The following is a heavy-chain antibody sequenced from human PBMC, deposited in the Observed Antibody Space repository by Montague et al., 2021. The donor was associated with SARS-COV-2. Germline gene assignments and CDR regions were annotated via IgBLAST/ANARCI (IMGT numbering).Heavy chain of an antibody. J-gene: IGHJ4*02. V-gene: IGHV4-34*01. CDR1: GGSFSGYH. D-gene: IGHD1-26*01. Sequence: SETLSLTCAVYGGSFSGYHWSWIRQPPGKGLEWIGKISHSGSTNYNPSLKSRVTISIDTSKNQFSLRLTSVTAADTAIYYRARKGSGRSDLAYWGQRTLVTVSS. CDR2: ISHSGST. CDR3: ARKGSGRSDLAY.